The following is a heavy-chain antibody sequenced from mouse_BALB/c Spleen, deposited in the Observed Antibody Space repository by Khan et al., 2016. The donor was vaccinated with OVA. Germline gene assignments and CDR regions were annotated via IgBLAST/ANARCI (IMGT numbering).Heavy chain of an antibody. CDR1: GYSFTGYF. CDR2: INPHIGET. V-gene: IGHV1-20*02. J-gene: IGHJ2*01. Sequence: VQLKESGPELVKPGASVKISCKASGYSFTGYFMNWVMQSHGKSLEWIGRINPHIGETFYNQKFKDKATLTVDKSSSTAHMELRSLASEDSAVYYCARNYGSDFDYWGQGTTLTVSS. CDR3: ARNYGSDFDY. D-gene: IGHD1-1*01.